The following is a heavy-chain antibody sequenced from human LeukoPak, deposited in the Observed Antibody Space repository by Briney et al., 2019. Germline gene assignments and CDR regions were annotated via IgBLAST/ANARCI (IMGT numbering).Heavy chain of an antibody. CDR2: IWYDGSNK. CDR3: AKGKEGGIPAAGTVNAFDI. D-gene: IGHD6-13*01. CDR1: VFTFSSYG. Sequence: PGRSLRLSCAASVFTFSSYGVHWVRPAPGKGREWVSVIWYDGSNKYYEDSVKGRFTISRDNSKNTLYLQMNSLRAEDTAVYYCAKGKEGGIPAAGTVNAFDIWGQGTMVTVSS. J-gene: IGHJ3*02. V-gene: IGHV3-33*06.